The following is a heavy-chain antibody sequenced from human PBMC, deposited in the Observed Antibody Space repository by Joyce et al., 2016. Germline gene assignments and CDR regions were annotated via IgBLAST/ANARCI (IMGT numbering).Heavy chain of an antibody. CDR2: INHSGST. CDR1: GGSFSGYY. J-gene: IGHJ5*02. V-gene: IGHV4-34*01. D-gene: IGHD7-27*01. CDR3: ARGPRSNWGLVWFDP. Sequence: QVQLQQWGAGLLKPSETLSLTCAVYGGSFSGYYWSWIRQPPGKGREWIGEINHSGSTHYTPSLKSRVTISVDTSKNQFSLKLSSVTAAYTAVYYCARGPRSNWGLVWFDPWGQGTLVTVSS.